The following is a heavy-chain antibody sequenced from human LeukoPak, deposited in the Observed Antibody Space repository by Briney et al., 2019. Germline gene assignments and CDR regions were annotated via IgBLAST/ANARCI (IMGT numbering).Heavy chain of an antibody. V-gene: IGHV3-13*01. J-gene: IGHJ6*03. D-gene: IGHD4-23*01. CDR1: GFTFSSYD. CDR2: IGTAGDT. CDR3: AGGPGGPYYYYYYMDV. Sequence: GGSLRLSCAASGFTFSSYDMHWVRQATGKGLEWVSAIGTAGDTYYPGSVKGRFTISRENAKNSLYLQMNSLRAGDTAVYYCAGGPGGPYYYYYYMDVWGKGTTVTVSS.